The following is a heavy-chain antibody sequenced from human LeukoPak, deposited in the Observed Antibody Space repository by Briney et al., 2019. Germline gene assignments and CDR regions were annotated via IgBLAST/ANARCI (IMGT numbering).Heavy chain of an antibody. CDR2: IYYSGGT. D-gene: IGHD3-10*01. Sequence: SETLSLTCTVPGGSISSSSYFWDWIRQPPGKGLEWIGNIYYSGGTDYNPSLKTRVTMSVDTSNNRFSLQVNSVTAADTAVYYCARHVAYGPLEIWGQGTMVTVSS. V-gene: IGHV4-39*01. CDR3: ARHVAYGPLEI. CDR1: GGSISSSSYF. J-gene: IGHJ3*02.